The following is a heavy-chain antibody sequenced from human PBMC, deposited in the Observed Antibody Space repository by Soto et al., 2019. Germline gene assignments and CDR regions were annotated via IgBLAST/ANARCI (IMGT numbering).Heavy chain of an antibody. D-gene: IGHD3-22*01. V-gene: IGHV1-46*01. CDR3: ARVYNYYDSSGYYRGSGGLAHFDY. Sequence: ASVKVSCKASGYSFSFYGINWVRQAPGQGLEWMGIINPSGGSTSYAQKFQGRVTMTRDTSTSTVYMELSSLRSEDTAVYYCARVYNYYDSSGYYRGSGGLAHFDYWGQGTLVTVSS. CDR1: GYSFSFYG. CDR2: INPSGGST. J-gene: IGHJ4*02.